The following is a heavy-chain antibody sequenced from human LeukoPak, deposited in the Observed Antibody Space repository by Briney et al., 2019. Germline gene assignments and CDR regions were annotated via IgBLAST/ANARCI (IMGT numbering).Heavy chain of an antibody. CDR1: GFTFSSYG. Sequence: GRSLRLSCAASGFTFSSYGMHWVRQAPGKGLEWVAVIWYDGSNKYYADSVKGRFTISRDNSKNTLYLQMNSLRAEDTAVYYCARALFAGAFYGMDVWGQGTTVTVSS. CDR2: IWYDGSNK. D-gene: IGHD3-10*01. J-gene: IGHJ6*02. CDR3: ARALFAGAFYGMDV. V-gene: IGHV3-33*01.